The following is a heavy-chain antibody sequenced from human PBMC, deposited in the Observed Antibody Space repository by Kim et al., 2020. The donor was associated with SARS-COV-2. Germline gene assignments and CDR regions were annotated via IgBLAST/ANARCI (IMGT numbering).Heavy chain of an antibody. CDR3: ATGYGDQAGGMTLPWES. CDR1: GFTFTAYA. CDR2: ISSDGGNK. J-gene: IGHJ1*01. Sequence: GGSLRLSCAASGFTFTAYAMHWVRQAPGKGLEWVAVISSDGGNKYYAASVRGRFTISRDNSKDTVFLQMNSLRVEDTAVYYCATGYGDQAGGMTLPWESWGPGTRVPVSS. V-gene: IGHV3-30-3*01. D-gene: IGHD4-17*01.